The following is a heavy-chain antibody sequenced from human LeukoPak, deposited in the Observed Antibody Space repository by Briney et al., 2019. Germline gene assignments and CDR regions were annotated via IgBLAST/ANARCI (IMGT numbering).Heavy chain of an antibody. D-gene: IGHD3-22*01. V-gene: IGHV1-69*13. CDR1: GDTFSSYT. J-gene: IGHJ5*02. Sequence: SVRVSCKASGDTFSSYTISWVRQAPGQGLEWMGGIIPIFGTANYAQKFQGRVTITADESTSTAYMELSSLRSEDTAVYYCARGSVVIGFDPWGQGTLVTVSS. CDR2: IIPIFGTA. CDR3: ARGSVVIGFDP.